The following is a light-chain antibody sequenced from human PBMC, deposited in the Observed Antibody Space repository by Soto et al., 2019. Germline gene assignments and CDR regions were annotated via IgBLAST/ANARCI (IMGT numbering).Light chain of an antibody. CDR1: NSNIGSHT. Sequence: QSVLTQPPSASGTPGQRVTISCSGSNSNIGSHTVNWYQQLPGTAPKLLIYTDNQRPSGVPDRFSDSKSGTSASLAISGLQCDDGAEHYCAAWDHRLQAWVCGVGTHLTLL. V-gene: IGLV1-44*01. J-gene: IGLJ3*02. CDR2: TDN. CDR3: AAWDHRLQAWV.